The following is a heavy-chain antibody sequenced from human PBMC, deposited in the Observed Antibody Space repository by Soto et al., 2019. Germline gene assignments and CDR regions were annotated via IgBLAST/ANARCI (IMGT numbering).Heavy chain of an antibody. CDR2: INHSGST. Sequence: SETLPLTCAVYGGSFSGYYWSWISQPPGKGLEWIGEINHSGSTNYNPSLKSRVTISVDTSKNQFSLKLSSVTAADTAVYYCARGIKCSGGSCYKRGNYYYYYYMDVRGKGTTVTVSS. CDR3: ARGIKCSGGSCYKRGNYYYYYYMDV. CDR1: GGSFSGYY. D-gene: IGHD2-15*01. V-gene: IGHV4-34*01. J-gene: IGHJ6*03.